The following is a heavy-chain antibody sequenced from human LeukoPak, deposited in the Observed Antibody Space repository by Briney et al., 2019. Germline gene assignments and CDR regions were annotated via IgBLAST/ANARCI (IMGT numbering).Heavy chain of an antibody. D-gene: IGHD3-9*01. CDR1: GGSFSGYY. CDR2: INHSGST. V-gene: IGHV4-34*01. Sequence: SETLSLTCAVYGGSFSGYYWSWIRQPPGKGLEWIGEINHSGSTNYNPSLKSRVTISVDTSKNQFSLKLSSVTAADTAVYYCARGEPHYDILTGYYKSRDKLGYWGQGTLVTVSS. CDR3: ARGEPHYDILTGYYKSRDKLGY. J-gene: IGHJ4*02.